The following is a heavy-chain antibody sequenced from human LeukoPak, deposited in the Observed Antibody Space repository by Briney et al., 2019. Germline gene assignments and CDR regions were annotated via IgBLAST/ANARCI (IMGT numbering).Heavy chain of an antibody. CDR1: GFTFSSYE. CDR2: ISSSGSTI. J-gene: IGHJ6*02. CDR3: ARADYYDSSGYYRGYYYYGMDV. D-gene: IGHD3-22*01. V-gene: IGHV3-48*03. Sequence: GGSLRLSCAASGFTFSSYEMNWVRQAPGKGLEWVSYISSSGSTIYYADSVKGRFTISRDNAKNSLYLQMNSLRAEDTAVYYCARADYYDSSGYYRGYYYYGMDVWGQGTTDTVSS.